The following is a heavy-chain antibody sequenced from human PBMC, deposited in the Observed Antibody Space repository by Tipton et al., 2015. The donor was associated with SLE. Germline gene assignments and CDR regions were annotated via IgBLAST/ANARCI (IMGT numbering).Heavy chain of an antibody. Sequence: TLSLTCTVSGGSISSHYWSWIRQHPGKGLEWIGDIQFSGSTYYNPSLKSRVSISVDTSKNEFSLMLNSVTAVDTAVYYCATHADRVYWGQGTLVTVSS. CDR3: ATHADRVY. J-gene: IGHJ4*02. CDR1: GGSISSHY. CDR2: IQFSGST. V-gene: IGHV4-59*06.